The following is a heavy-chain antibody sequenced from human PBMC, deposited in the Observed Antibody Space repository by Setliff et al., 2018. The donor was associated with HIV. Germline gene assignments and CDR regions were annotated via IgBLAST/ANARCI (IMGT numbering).Heavy chain of an antibody. Sequence: SETLSLTCAVSGTSVSTYNWWSWVRQPPGQALEWIGEIYHTGGTNYNPSLKSRLTMSIDKSKNQFSLELNSVTAADTAVYYCAKALASRSGENIIWGQGRLVTVSS. CDR1: GTSVSTYNW. CDR2: IYHTGGT. J-gene: IGHJ4*02. V-gene: IGHV4-4*02. CDR3: AKALASRSGENII. D-gene: IGHD3-10*01.